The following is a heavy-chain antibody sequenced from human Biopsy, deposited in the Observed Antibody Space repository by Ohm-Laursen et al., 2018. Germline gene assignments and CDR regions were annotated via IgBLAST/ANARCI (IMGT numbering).Heavy chain of an antibody. Sequence: SLRLSCAASGFTVYNNYMTWVRQAPGKGLEWVSLIYSGGDTRYADSVKGRFTISRGSSTNTLYLQMNGLRADDTAVYYCATGPVQMVYANLRGEFASWGQGALVTVSS. J-gene: IGHJ5*02. CDR2: IYSGGDT. D-gene: IGHD2-8*01. CDR1: GFTVYNNY. CDR3: ATGPVQMVYANLRGEFAS. V-gene: IGHV3-66*01.